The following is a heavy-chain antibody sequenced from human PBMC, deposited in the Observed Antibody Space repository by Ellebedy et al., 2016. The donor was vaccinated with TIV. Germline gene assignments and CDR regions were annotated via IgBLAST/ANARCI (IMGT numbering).Heavy chain of an antibody. V-gene: IGHV5-51*01. Sequence: ASVKVSXXGFGYNFSDYWIGWVRQMPGRGLEWMGIIYPGDSDTRYSPSFQGQVTISADKSTRTAYLQWRSLKASDTAMYYCARPDRAIAADLDYWGQGTLVTVSS. CDR1: GYNFSDYW. CDR2: IYPGDSDT. CDR3: ARPDRAIAADLDY. D-gene: IGHD6-13*01. J-gene: IGHJ4*02.